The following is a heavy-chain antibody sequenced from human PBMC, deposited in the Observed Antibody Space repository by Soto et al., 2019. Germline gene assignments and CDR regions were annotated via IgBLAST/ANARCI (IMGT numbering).Heavy chain of an antibody. V-gene: IGHV4-61*01. CDR2: IYYSGST. J-gene: IGHJ6*02. D-gene: IGHD6-6*01. CDR3: ARDYSSSSNYYYYYGMDV. CDR1: GASVGGVIYF. Sequence: QVQLQESGPGLVKPSETLSLTCTVSGASVGGVIYFWSWFRKPPGKGLEWIGYIYYSGSTNYNPPLKSRVTISVDTSKNQFSLKLSSVTAADTAVYYCARDYSSSSNYYYYYGMDVWGQGTTVTVSS.